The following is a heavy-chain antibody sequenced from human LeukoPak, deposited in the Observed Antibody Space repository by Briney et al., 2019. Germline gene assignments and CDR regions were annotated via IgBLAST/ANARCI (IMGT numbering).Heavy chain of an antibody. J-gene: IGHJ3*02. Sequence: GGSLRLSCAASGFTFSSYAMSWVRQAPGKGREWVSAISGSGGSTYYADSVKGRFTISRDNSKNTLYLQMNSLRAEDTAVYYCAKDLKYGGPQSGAFDIWGQGTMVTVSS. D-gene: IGHD4-23*01. V-gene: IGHV3-23*01. CDR2: ISGSGGST. CDR1: GFTFSSYA. CDR3: AKDLKYGGPQSGAFDI.